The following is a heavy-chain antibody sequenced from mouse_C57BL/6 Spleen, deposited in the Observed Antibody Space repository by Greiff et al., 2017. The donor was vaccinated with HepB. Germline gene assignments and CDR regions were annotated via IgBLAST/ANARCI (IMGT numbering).Heavy chain of an antibody. V-gene: IGHV5-4*01. CDR2: ISDGGSYT. D-gene: IGHD3-1*01. CDR1: GFTFSSYA. Sequence: EVKLVESGGGLVKPGGSLKLSCAASGFTFSSYAMSWVRQTPEKRLEWVATISDGGSYTYYPDNVKGRFTISRDNAKNNLYLQMSHLKSEDTAMYYCARDRELYYFDYWGQGTTLTVSS. CDR3: ARDRELYYFDY. J-gene: IGHJ2*01.